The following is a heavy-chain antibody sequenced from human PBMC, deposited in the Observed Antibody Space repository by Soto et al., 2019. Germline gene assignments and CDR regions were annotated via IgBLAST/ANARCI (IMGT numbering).Heavy chain of an antibody. CDR2: VFSSGST. V-gene: IGHV4-4*07. D-gene: IGHD3-3*02. Sequence: LSLTCSVPGGAISSYYWSWVRQPAGKGLEWIGRVFSSGSTNYNASLKSRVTMSIDTSKNEVSLTLRSVTAADTAVYYCARVAFSYFGLDVRGKCTMVTVS. CDR1: GGAISSYY. CDR3: ARVAFSYFGLDV. J-gene: IGHJ6*04.